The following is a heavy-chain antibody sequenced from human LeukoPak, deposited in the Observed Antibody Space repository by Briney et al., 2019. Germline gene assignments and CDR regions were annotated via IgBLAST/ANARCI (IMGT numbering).Heavy chain of an antibody. J-gene: IGHJ6*03. CDR2: INPNSGNT. CDR1: GYTFTGYY. Sequence: ASVKVSCKASGYTFTGYYMHWVRQAPGQGLEWMGWINPNSGNTGYAQKFQGRVTITRNTSISTAYMELSSLRSEDTAVYYCARVGGSSSGHDYYYYYMDVWGKGTTVTVSS. D-gene: IGHD6-6*01. V-gene: IGHV1-8*03. CDR3: ARVGGSSSGHDYYYYYMDV.